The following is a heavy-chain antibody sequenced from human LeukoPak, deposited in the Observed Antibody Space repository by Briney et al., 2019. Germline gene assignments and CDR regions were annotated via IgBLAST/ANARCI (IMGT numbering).Heavy chain of an antibody. D-gene: IGHD6-6*01. CDR1: GNYW. CDR2: ISPTGSTT. Sequence: GGSLRLSCAASGNYWMHWVRQAPGKGLVWVSRISPTGSTTSYADSVKGRFTVSRDNAKNTLYLQVNNLRAEDTAVHYCARGPNSNWSGLDFWGQGTLLTVSS. CDR3: ARGPNSNWSGLDF. J-gene: IGHJ4*02. V-gene: IGHV3-74*01.